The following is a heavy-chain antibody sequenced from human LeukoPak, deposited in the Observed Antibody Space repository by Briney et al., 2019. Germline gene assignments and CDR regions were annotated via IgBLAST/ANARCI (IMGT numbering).Heavy chain of an antibody. CDR2: IIPIFGTA. Sequence: SVKVSCKASGGTFSSYAISWVRQAPGQGLEWMGGIIPIFGTANYAQKFQGRVAITADESTSTAYMELSSLRSEDTAVYYCAREVNPRYDILTGYPLDYWGQGTLVTVSS. D-gene: IGHD3-9*01. CDR1: GGTFSSYA. V-gene: IGHV1-69*13. CDR3: AREVNPRYDILTGYPLDY. J-gene: IGHJ4*02.